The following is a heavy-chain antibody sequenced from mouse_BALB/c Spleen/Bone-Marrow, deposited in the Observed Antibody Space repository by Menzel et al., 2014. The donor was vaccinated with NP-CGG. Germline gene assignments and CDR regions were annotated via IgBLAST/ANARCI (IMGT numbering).Heavy chain of an antibody. CDR2: IDPSDSET. CDR3: ASYGSSPAWFAY. Sequence: QVQLQQSGPQLVRPGASVKISCKASGYSFTSYWMHWVKQRPGQGLEWIGMIDPSDSETRLNQMFKDKATLTVDKSSSTAYMQLSSPTSEDPAVYYCASYGSSPAWFAYWGQGTLVTVSA. D-gene: IGHD1-1*01. V-gene: IGHV1S126*01. CDR1: GYSFTSYW. J-gene: IGHJ3*01.